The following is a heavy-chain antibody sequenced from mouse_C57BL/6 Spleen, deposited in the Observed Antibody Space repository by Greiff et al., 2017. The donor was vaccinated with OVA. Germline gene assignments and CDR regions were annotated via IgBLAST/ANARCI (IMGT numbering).Heavy chain of an antibody. CDR3: ARYRVTYYFDY. V-gene: IGHV1-69*01. CDR1: GYTFTSYW. J-gene: IGHJ2*01. D-gene: IGHD2-3*01. CDR2: IDPSDSYT. Sequence: QVQLQQPGAELVMPGASVKLSCKASGYTFTSYWMHWVKQRPGPGLEWIGEIDPSDSYTNYNQKFKGKSTLTVDTSSSTAYMQLSSLTSEDSAVYYCARYRVTYYFDYWGQGTTLTVSS.